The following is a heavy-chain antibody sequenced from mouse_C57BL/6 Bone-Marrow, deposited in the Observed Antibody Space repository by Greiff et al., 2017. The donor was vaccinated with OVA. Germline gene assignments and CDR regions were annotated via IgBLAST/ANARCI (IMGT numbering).Heavy chain of an antibody. CDR1: GFTFSSYA. Sequence: EVQVVESGEGLVKPGGSLKLSCAASGFTFSSYAMSWVRQTPEKRLEWVAYISSGGDYIYYADTVKGRFTISRDNARNTLYLQMSSLKSEDTAMYYCTREKIYYDYDGGFFDYWGQGTTLTVSS. CDR3: TREKIYYDYDGGFFDY. D-gene: IGHD2-4*01. J-gene: IGHJ2*01. CDR2: ISSGGDYI. V-gene: IGHV5-9-1*02.